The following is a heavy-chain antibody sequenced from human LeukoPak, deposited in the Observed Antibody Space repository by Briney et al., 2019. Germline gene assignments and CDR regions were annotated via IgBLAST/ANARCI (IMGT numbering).Heavy chain of an antibody. J-gene: IGHJ4*02. V-gene: IGHV3-30*04. CDR1: GFTFSSYA. D-gene: IGHD1-26*01. CDR3: ASDRDSVGAVYYFDY. Sequence: GGSLRLSCAASGFTFSSYAMSWVRQAPGKGLEWVAVISYDGRNKHYADSVKGRFTISRDNSKNTLYLQMNSLRPEDTAVYYCASDRDSVGAVYYFDYWGQGTLVTVSS. CDR2: ISYDGRNK.